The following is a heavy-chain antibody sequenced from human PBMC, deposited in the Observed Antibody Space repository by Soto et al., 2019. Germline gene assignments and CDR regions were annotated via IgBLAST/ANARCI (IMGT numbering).Heavy chain of an antibody. CDR1: GLTFSDVS. J-gene: IGHJ4*02. Sequence: EVQLVESGGGLVQPGGSLRISCAASGLTFSDVSMNWVRQAPGKGLEWVGRIKSVSAGGTTDFATPVKGRFSISRDDSKNMLYLQMNSLKTEDTAVYYCTWGKAQYLDYWGQGTLVTVSS. V-gene: IGHV3-15*07. CDR2: IKSVSAGGTT. D-gene: IGHD3-16*01. CDR3: TWGKAQYLDY.